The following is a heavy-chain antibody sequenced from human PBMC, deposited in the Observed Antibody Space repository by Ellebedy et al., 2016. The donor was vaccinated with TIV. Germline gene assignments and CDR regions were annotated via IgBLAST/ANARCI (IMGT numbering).Heavy chain of an antibody. D-gene: IGHD2-21*01. Sequence: GESLKIYCKGSGYTFTTHWIVWVRQMPGKGLEWMGIIYPVDSDTKYSPSFQGQATVPAYKSISTAYLHWNSLKASATAMYYCARHYYDGFDIWGQGTMVTVSS. J-gene: IGHJ3*02. CDR3: ARHYYDGFDI. CDR1: GYTFTTHW. V-gene: IGHV5-51*01. CDR2: IYPVDSDT.